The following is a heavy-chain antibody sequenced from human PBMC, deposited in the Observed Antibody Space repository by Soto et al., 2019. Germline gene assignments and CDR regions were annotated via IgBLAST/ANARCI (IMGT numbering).Heavy chain of an antibody. CDR2: ISYDGSNK. D-gene: IGHD5-12*01. CDR1: GFTFSSYG. J-gene: IGHJ5*02. CDR3: AKEGRGYSGYDLEWGWFDP. V-gene: IGHV3-30*18. Sequence: GGSLRLSCAASGFTFSSYGMHWVRQAPGKGLEWVAVISYDGSNKYYADSVKGRFTISRDNSKNTLYLQMNSLRAEDTAVYYCAKEGRGYSGYDLEWGWFDPWGQGTLVTVSS.